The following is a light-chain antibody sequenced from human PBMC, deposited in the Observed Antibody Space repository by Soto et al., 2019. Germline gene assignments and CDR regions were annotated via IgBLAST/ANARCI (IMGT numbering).Light chain of an antibody. V-gene: IGKV3-15*01. Sequence: EIVMTQSPATLSVSPEERATLSCRASQSVSSNLAWYQQIPGQAPRLLIYGASTRATGVPARFSGSGSGTDFTLTISSLQSEDFAVYYCQQYVNWPPKYTFGQGTKLEIK. CDR1: QSVSSN. J-gene: IGKJ2*01. CDR3: QQYVNWPPKYT. CDR2: GAS.